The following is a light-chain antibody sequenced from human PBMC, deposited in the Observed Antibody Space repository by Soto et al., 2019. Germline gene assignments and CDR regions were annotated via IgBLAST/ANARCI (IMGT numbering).Light chain of an antibody. V-gene: IGKV1-39*01. Sequence: DIQMTQSPSSLSASVGDRVAITCRATQSIGSFLNWYQYKPGKAPKLLVYTAASLQRGVPSRFSGSGSGTDFTLTISSLRPEDFATYYCQQSYSLPLTFGGGTKVEFK. J-gene: IGKJ4*01. CDR1: QSIGSF. CDR3: QQSYSLPLT. CDR2: TAA.